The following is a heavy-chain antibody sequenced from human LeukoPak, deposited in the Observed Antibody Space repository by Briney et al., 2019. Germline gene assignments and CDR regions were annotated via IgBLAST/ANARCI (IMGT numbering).Heavy chain of an antibody. J-gene: IGHJ3*02. Sequence: GSSVKLSCKASGGTFTSYAISWVRQAPGQGLKWMGRIIPIFGTANYAQKLQGRVTITTEESTSTAYIELSSLRSEVTAVYYCARDRYYYDSSGATDAFDIWGQGTMVTVSS. CDR3: ARDRYYYDSSGATDAFDI. V-gene: IGHV1-69*05. D-gene: IGHD3-22*01. CDR1: GGTFTSYA. CDR2: IIPIFGTA.